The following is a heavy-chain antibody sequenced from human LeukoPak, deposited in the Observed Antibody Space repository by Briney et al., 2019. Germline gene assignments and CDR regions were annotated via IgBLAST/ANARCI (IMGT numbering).Heavy chain of an antibody. CDR1: VVTPSVFT. J-gene: IGHJ4*02. V-gene: IGHV3-9*02. Sequence: PGRSLRLSRALSVVTPSVFTIHSVRQGPGKGLEWVSGISWNSGSIDDVESVKGRFTISRDNAKNSLYLQMNSLSPEDTAFYCCRKGTGPYWPYFDYWGRGTLVTVSS. CDR3: RKGTGPYWPYFDY. CDR2: ISWNSGSI. D-gene: IGHD3/OR15-3a*01.